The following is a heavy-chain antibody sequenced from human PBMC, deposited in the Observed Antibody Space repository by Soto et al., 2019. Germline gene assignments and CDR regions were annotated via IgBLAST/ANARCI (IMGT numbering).Heavy chain of an antibody. Sequence: SQTLSLTYAISGDSVSSNSAAWNWIRQSPSRGLEWLGRTYYRSKWYNDYAVSVKSRITINPDTSKNQFSLQLNSLTPEDTAVYYCARGAYCSGGSCYWWFDPWGQGTLVTVSS. J-gene: IGHJ5*02. V-gene: IGHV6-1*01. CDR1: GDSVSSNSAA. CDR2: TYYRSKWYN. D-gene: IGHD2-15*01. CDR3: ARGAYCSGGSCYWWFDP.